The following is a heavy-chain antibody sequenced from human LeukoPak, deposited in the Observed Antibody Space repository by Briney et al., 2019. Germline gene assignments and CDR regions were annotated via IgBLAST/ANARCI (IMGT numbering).Heavy chain of an antibody. D-gene: IGHD3-10*01. CDR2: ISSTGGTI. CDR3: ARDRWFGESLPAQCDY. CDR1: GFNFSIYS. V-gene: IGHV3-48*01. Sequence: GGSLRLSCAASGFNFSIYSMTWVHQAPGKGLQWISYISSTGGTIYYADSMKGRFTISRDKAKNSLYLQMNSLRVEDTAVYYCARDRWFGESLPAQCDYWGQGSLVTVSS. J-gene: IGHJ4*02.